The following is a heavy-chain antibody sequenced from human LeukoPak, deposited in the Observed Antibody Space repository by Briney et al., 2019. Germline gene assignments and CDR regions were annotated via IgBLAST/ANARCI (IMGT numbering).Heavy chain of an antibody. D-gene: IGHD2-2*01. J-gene: IGHJ4*02. V-gene: IGHV3-23*01. CDR1: GFTFSSYA. Sequence: PGGSLRLSCAASGFTFSSYAMSWVRQAPGKGLEWVSAISGSGGSTYYADSVKGRFTISRDNSKNTLYLQMNSLRAEDTAVYYCAKDEGRSSTSHYSFDYWGQGTLVTVSS. CDR2: ISGSGGST. CDR3: AKDEGRSSTSHYSFDY.